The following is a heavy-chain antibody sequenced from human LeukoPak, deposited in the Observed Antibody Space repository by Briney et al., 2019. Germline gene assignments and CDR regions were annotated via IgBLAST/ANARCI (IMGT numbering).Heavy chain of an antibody. CDR3: ARDLYYYDSSGYFDWFDP. Sequence: SQTLSLTCSVSGDSINSGDYYWSWFRQPPGRGLEWIGYIYYSGTTSYNPSLKSRVTISVDTSKNQFSLKLSSVTAADTAVYYCARDLYYYDSSGYFDWFDPWGQGTLVTVSS. J-gene: IGHJ5*02. CDR1: GDSINSGDYY. CDR2: IYYSGTT. D-gene: IGHD3-22*01. V-gene: IGHV4-30-4*01.